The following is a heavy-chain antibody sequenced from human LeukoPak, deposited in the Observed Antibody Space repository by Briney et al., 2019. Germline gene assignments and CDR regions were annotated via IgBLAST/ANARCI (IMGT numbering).Heavy chain of an antibody. V-gene: IGHV3-33*06. J-gene: IGHJ4*02. CDR3: AKEDPSSGYYFDY. CDR1: GFTFSSYD. Sequence: GGSLRLSCAASGFTFSSYDIHWVRQAPGKGLEWVAVIWFDGSNKYYADSVKGRFTISRDNSKDTLYLQMNSLRAEDTAVYYCAKEDPSSGYYFDYWGQGTLVTVSS. CDR2: IWFDGSNK. D-gene: IGHD3-22*01.